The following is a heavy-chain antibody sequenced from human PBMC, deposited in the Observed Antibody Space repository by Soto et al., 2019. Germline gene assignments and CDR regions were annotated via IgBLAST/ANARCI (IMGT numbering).Heavy chain of an antibody. V-gene: IGHV4-59*12. CDR3: ARVAGRPSDILTAMNNPQEGYHYYSMYV. D-gene: IGHD3-9*01. CDR1: GGSISSYY. CDR2: IYYSGST. J-gene: IGHJ6*02. Sequence: SETLSLTCTVSGGSISSYYWSWIRQPPGKGLEWIGYIYYSGSTNYNPSLKSRVTISVDTSKNQFSLKLSSVTAADTAVYYCARVAGRPSDILTAMNNPQEGYHYYSMYVWGQGTTVPVS.